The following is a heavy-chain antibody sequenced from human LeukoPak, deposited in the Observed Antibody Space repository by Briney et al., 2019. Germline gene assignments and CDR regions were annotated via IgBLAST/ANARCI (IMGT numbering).Heavy chain of an antibody. CDR1: GFTFSSYH. V-gene: IGHV3-30*02. CDR3: AKVLGTYYYYYMDV. D-gene: IGHD6-13*01. J-gene: IGHJ6*03. CDR2: TLYYGTNK. Sequence: PGVSLRLSCSASGFTFSSYHMQGLARATGKGREGLTFTLYYGTNKYYADSVEGRFTISIDNYKNTLYLQMNSLRAEEKAIYYCAKVLGTYYYYYMDVWGKGNTVTVSS.